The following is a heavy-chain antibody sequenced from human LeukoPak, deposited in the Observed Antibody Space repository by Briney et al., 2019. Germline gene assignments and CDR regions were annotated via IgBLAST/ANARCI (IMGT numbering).Heavy chain of an antibody. CDR3: ARFDPWFDP. D-gene: IGHD3-9*01. CDR1: GGSISSSSYY. J-gene: IGHJ5*02. CDR2: IYYSGST. V-gene: IGHV4-39*01. Sequence: SETLSLTRTVSGGSISSSSYYWGWIRQPPGKGLEWIGSIYYSGSTYYNPSLKSRVTISVDTSKNQFSLKLSSVTAADTAVYYCARFDPWFDPWGQGTLVTVSS.